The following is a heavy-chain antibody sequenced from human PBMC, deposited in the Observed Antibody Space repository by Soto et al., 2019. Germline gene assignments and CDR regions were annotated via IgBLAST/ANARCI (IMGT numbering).Heavy chain of an antibody. CDR2: INPSGGST. CDR1: GYTFTSYY. V-gene: IGHV1-46*01. J-gene: IGHJ4*02. CDR3: AKTTATVTTLDY. D-gene: IGHD4-17*01. Sequence: ASVKVSCKASGYTFTSYYMHWVRQAPGQGLEWMGIINPSGGSTSYAQKFQGRVTMTRDTSTSTVYMELSSLRSEDTAVYYCAKTTATVTTLDYWGQGTLVTVSS.